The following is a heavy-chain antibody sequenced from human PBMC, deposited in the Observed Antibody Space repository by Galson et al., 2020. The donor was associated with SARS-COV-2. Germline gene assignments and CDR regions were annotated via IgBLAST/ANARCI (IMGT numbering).Heavy chain of an antibody. CDR2: IAWDDDK. D-gene: IGHD6-13*01. Sequence: ESGPTLVKPTQTLTLTCTFSGFSLSTSGMCVSWIRQPPGKALEWLARIAWDDDKFYSTSLKTRLTISKDTSKNQVVLTMTNMDPVDTATYYCARIRPKAVGTTYWYFDLWGRGTLVTVSS. J-gene: IGHJ2*01. CDR3: ARIRPKAVGTTYWYFDL. V-gene: IGHV2-70*17. CDR1: GFSLSTSGMC.